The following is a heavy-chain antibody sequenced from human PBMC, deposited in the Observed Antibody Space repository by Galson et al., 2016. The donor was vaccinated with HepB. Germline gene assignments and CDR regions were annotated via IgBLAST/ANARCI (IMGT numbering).Heavy chain of an antibody. J-gene: IGHJ5*02. CDR2: ISGAGGPT. V-gene: IGHV3-23*01. D-gene: IGHD2-15*01. Sequence: SLRLSCASSGFTFRYYAMTWVRRAPGKGLEWVSDISGAGGPTHYADPVKGRFTISRDNSRDTLYLQMDRLRAADTAVYYCAKERGWYGGPNYGSWGQGTLVTVSS. CDR1: GFTFRYYA. CDR3: AKERGWYGGPNYGS.